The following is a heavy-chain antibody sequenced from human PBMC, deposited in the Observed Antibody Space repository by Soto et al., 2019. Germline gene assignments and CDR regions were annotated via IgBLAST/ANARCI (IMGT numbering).Heavy chain of an antibody. CDR2: IYYSGST. V-gene: IGHV4-59*08. CDR3: ARHRPIAVAGTWWFDA. D-gene: IGHD6-19*01. Sequence: PSETLSLTCTVSGGSISSYYWSWIRQPPGKGLEWIGYIYYSGSTNYNPSLKSPVTISVDTSKNQFSLKLSSVTAAATAVYYCARHRPIAVAGTWWFDAWGQGPLVTVSS. CDR1: GGSISSYY. J-gene: IGHJ5*02.